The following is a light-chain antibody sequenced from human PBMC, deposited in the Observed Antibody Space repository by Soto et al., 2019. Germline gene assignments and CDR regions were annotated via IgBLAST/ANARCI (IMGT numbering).Light chain of an antibody. CDR2: AAS. CDR1: DSIDRY. Sequence: DIQMTQSPSSLSAFVGDTVTINCRATDSIDRYLNWDQQKPGQAPRVLITAASTLESGVPSRFSGSGSGTDYTLTINNLQPEDFATYYCQRTYNAPFTFGHGTKVSIK. CDR3: QRTYNAPFT. V-gene: IGKV1-39*01. J-gene: IGKJ3*01.